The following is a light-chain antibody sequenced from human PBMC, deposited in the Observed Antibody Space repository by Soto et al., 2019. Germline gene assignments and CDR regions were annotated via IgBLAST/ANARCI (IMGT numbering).Light chain of an antibody. Sequence: QSALTQPASVSGSPGQSITISCTGTRSDVGGYNYISWYQQHPGKAPKLIIYDVNSRPSGVSSRFSGSKSGNTASLTISGLQAEDEADYYCSSYTSTSTLVFGTGTKLTVL. CDR3: SSYTSTSTLV. CDR1: RSDVGGYNY. CDR2: DVN. J-gene: IGLJ1*01. V-gene: IGLV2-14*01.